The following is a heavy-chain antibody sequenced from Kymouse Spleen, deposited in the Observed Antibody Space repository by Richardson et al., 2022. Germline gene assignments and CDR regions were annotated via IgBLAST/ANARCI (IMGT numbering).Heavy chain of an antibody. J-gene: IGHJ4*02. Sequence: QVQLQQWGAGLLKPSETLSLTCAVYGGSFSGYYWSWIRQPPGKGLEWIGEINHSGSTNYNPSLKSRVTISVDTSKNQFSLKLSSVTAADTAVYYCARSLVTGTTNYWGQGTLVTVSS. CDR2: INHSGST. D-gene: IGHD1-7*01. V-gene: IGHV4-34*01. CDR3: ARSLVTGTTNY. CDR1: GGSFSGYY.